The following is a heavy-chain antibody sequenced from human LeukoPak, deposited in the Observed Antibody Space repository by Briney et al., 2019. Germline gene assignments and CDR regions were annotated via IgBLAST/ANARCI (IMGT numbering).Heavy chain of an antibody. Sequence: PGGSLRLTCAASGFTFSSYWMNWVRQAPGKGLEWVANIKQDGSEKYSVDSLKGRFTISRDNAKNSLYLQMNSLRAEDTAVYYCARDGVGAFDIWGQGTMVTVSS. CDR2: IKQDGSEK. V-gene: IGHV3-7*04. J-gene: IGHJ3*02. CDR1: GFTFSSYW. D-gene: IGHD3-10*01. CDR3: ARDGVGAFDI.